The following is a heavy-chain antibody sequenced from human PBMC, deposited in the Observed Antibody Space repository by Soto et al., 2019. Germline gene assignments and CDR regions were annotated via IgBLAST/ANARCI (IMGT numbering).Heavy chain of an antibody. CDR2: ISYDGSNK. Sequence: QVQLVESGGGVVQPGRSLRLSCAASGFTFSSYAMHWVRQAPGKGLEWVAVISYDGSNKYYADSVKGRFTISRDNSKNTLYLQMNSLRAEDTAVYYCARDPDYGDDYFDYWGQVTLVTVSS. CDR1: GFTFSSYA. CDR3: ARDPDYGDDYFDY. J-gene: IGHJ4*02. D-gene: IGHD4-17*01. V-gene: IGHV3-30-3*01.